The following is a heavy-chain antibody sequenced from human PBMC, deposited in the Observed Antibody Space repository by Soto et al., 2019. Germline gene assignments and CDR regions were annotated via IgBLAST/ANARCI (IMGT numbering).Heavy chain of an antibody. CDR1: GFTFTDAW. CDR2: IKTKSDHGTT. J-gene: IGHJ6*02. V-gene: IGHV3-15*07. D-gene: IGHD3-10*01. Sequence: GGSLRLSCAASGFTFTDAWMYWVRQAPGKGLEWVGRIKTKSDHGTTDYAAPVKGRFTISRDDSKNTLYLQMNSLRTEDTAIYYCTTDRDPTYGMDVWGQGTTVTVSS. CDR3: TTDRDPTYGMDV.